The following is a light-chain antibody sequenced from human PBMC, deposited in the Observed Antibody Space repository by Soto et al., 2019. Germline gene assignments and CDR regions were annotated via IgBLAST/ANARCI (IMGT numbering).Light chain of an antibody. CDR1: QSVSSS. Sequence: ETVLTQSPATLSLSPGERATLSCRASQSVSSSLAWYEQKPGPAPRLLIYDASNRATGIPARFSGSGSGTDFTLTISSLEPKDFAVYYCQQRSDWPRTFGQGTKLEI. V-gene: IGKV3-11*01. J-gene: IGKJ2*01. CDR2: DAS. CDR3: QQRSDWPRT.